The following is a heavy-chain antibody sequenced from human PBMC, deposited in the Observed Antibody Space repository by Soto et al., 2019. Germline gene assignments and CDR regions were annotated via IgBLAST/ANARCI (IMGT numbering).Heavy chain of an antibody. J-gene: IGHJ4*02. V-gene: IGHV1-46*01. D-gene: IGHD4-17*01. CDR2: INPSGGTT. CDR1: GYTFTSYY. CDR3: ARVRDYGDYGGLGY. Sequence: QVQLVQSGTEVKRPGASVKVSCKASGYTFTSYYIHWARQAPGQGLEWMGIINPSGGTTSYAQKFQGRVTMTTDTSTTTVYMELSSLRSEDTAVYYCARVRDYGDYGGLGYWGQGTLVTVSS.